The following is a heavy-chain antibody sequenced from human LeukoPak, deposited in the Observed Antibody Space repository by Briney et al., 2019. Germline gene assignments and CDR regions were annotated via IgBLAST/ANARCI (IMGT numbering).Heavy chain of an antibody. CDR1: GYTFTSYG. CDR3: AREKYYDFWSGKYYYYGMDV. Sequence: ASVKVSCKASGYTFTSYGISWVRQAPGQGLEWMGWISAYNGNTNYAQKLQGRVTMTTDTSTSTAYMELRSLRSDDTAVYYCAREKYYDFWSGKYYYYGMDVWGQGTTVTVSS. J-gene: IGHJ6*02. CDR2: ISAYNGNT. V-gene: IGHV1-18*01. D-gene: IGHD3-3*01.